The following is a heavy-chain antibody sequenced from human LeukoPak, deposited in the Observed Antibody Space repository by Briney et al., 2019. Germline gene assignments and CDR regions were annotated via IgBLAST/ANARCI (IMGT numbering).Heavy chain of an antibody. J-gene: IGHJ4*02. D-gene: IGHD6-13*01. CDR2: INPNIGGA. Sequence: ASVKVSCKASGYTFTGYYMNWVRQAPGQGLEWMGWINPNIGGANYAQTFKGWVTMTRETSISTAFMELSRLRSDDTAVYYCARGEFIAAAETGRSDYWGQGTLVTVSS. CDR1: GYTFTGYY. CDR3: ARGEFIAAAETGRSDY. V-gene: IGHV1-2*04.